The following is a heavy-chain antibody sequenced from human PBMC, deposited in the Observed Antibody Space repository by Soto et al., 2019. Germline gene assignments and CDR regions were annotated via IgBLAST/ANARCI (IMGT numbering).Heavy chain of an antibody. CDR2: MNPNSGNT. Sequence: QVQLVQSGAEVKHPGASVKVSCKASGYTFTSYDINWVRQATGQGLEWMGWMNPNSGNTGYAQKFQGRVTMTRNTSITTAYMELSSLRSEDTAVYYWARERSSGWDVDYWGQGTLVTVSS. D-gene: IGHD6-19*01. CDR3: ARERSSGWDVDY. J-gene: IGHJ4*02. V-gene: IGHV1-8*01. CDR1: GYTFTSYD.